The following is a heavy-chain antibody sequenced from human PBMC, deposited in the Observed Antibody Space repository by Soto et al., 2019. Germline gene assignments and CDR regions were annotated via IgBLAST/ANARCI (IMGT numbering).Heavy chain of an antibody. J-gene: IGHJ4*02. Sequence: QVQLVQSGAEVKKPGASVKVSCKASGYTFTSYDINWVRPATGQGLEWMGWMNPNSGSTVYAQKFQGRVTMTRNTSISTADMELSSLRSEDTAVYYCAREKSSWYDYWGQGTLVTVSS. CDR1: GYTFTSYD. D-gene: IGHD6-13*01. CDR3: AREKSSWYDY. V-gene: IGHV1-8*01. CDR2: MNPNSGST.